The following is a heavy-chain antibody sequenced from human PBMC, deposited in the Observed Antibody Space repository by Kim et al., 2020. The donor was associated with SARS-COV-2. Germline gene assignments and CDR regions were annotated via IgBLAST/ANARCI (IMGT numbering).Heavy chain of an antibody. CDR1: GFTFEDYA. Sequence: GGSLRLSCVASGFTFEDYAMHWVRQAPGKGLEWVARISWDGVNTGYADSVKGRFTISRDNSKNTLYLQMNSLRIEDTSAYYCARDNDTGSGMYYYYYGMDAWAQGTTVTVSS. CDR3: ARDNDTGSGMYYYYYGMDA. J-gene: IGHJ6*02. CDR2: ISWDGVNT. D-gene: IGHD3-10*01. V-gene: IGHV3-30*04.